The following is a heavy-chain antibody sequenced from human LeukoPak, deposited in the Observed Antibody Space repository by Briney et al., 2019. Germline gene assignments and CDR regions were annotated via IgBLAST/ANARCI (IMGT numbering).Heavy chain of an antibody. Sequence: SETLSLTCAVYGGSFSGYYWSWIRQPPGKGLEWIGEINHSGSTNYNPSLKSRVTISVDTSKNQFSLKLSSVTAADTAVYYRARVGITMVRGVKADVWGKGTTVTVSS. D-gene: IGHD3-10*01. CDR2: INHSGST. V-gene: IGHV4-34*01. CDR3: ARVGITMVRGVKADV. CDR1: GGSFSGYY. J-gene: IGHJ6*04.